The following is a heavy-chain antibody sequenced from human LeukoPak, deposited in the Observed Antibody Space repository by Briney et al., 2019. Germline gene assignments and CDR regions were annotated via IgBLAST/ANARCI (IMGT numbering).Heavy chain of an antibody. CDR1: VFTFSNAW. J-gene: IGHJ6*03. CDR2: IKSKTDGGTT. V-gene: IGHV3-15*01. CDR3: TTRVIATYYYYYMDV. D-gene: IGHD2-21*01. Sequence: GGSLRLSCAASVFTFSNAWMSGVRQAPGKGLEWVGRIKSKTDGGTTDYAAPVKGRFTISRDDSKNTLYLQMNSLKTEDTAVYYCTTRVIATYYYYYMDVWGKGTTVTVSS.